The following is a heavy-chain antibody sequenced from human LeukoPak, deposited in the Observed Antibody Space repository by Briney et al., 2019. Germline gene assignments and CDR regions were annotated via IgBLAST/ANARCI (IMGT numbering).Heavy chain of an antibody. D-gene: IGHD1-26*01. V-gene: IGHV3-74*01. J-gene: IGHJ4*02. Sequence: GGSLRLSCAVSGFTFSSYWMHWVHQAPGKGLVWVSLINSDGSSTSYADSVKGRFTIPRDNARNTLYLLMNSLRAEDTAIYYCTRVLGDWGQGTLVTVSS. CDR3: TRVLGD. CDR2: INSDGSST. CDR1: GFTFSSYW.